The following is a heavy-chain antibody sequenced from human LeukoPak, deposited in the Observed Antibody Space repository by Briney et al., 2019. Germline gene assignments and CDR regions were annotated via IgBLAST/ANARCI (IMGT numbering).Heavy chain of an antibody. CDR1: GFTFSSYS. D-gene: IGHD1-7*01. CDR3: ARDQSITGTTGYYYMDV. Sequence: GGSLRLSCAASGFTFSSYSMNWVRRAPGKGLEWVSSISSSSSYIYYADSVKGRFTISRDNAKNSLYLQMNSLRAEDTAVYYCARDQSITGTTGYYYMDVWGKGTTVTVSS. CDR2: ISSSSSYI. V-gene: IGHV3-21*01. J-gene: IGHJ6*03.